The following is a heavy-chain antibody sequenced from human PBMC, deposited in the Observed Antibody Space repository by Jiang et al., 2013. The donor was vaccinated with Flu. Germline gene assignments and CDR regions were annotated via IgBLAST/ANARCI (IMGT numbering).Heavy chain of an antibody. Sequence: GLEWIGYIYYSGSTYYNPSLKSRVTISVDTSKNQFSLKLSSVTAADTAVYYCARDRPNFTGDYYYYMDVWGKGTTVTVSS. V-gene: IGHV4-31*02. J-gene: IGHJ6*03. D-gene: IGHD1-26*01. CDR3: ARDRPNFTGDYYYYMDV. CDR2: IYYSGST.